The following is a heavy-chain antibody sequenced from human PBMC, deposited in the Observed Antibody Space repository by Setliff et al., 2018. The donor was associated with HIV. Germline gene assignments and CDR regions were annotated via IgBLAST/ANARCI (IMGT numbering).Heavy chain of an antibody. CDR3: ARGRMAAAGMFIPRALDY. J-gene: IGHJ4*03. D-gene: IGHD6-13*01. Sequence: GASVKVSCKASGGTLSNYAVNWVRQAPGGGLEWMGEIIPMFHRTQYAQRFQGRVTFTTDESTTIAYMDMSSLRSDDTGIYYCARGRMAAAGMFIPRALDYWGRGTLVTVSS. V-gene: IGHV1-69*05. CDR2: IIPMFHRT. CDR1: GGTLSNYA.